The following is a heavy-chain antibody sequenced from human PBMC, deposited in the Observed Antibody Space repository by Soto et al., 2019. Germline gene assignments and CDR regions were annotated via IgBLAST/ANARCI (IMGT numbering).Heavy chain of an antibody. J-gene: IGHJ4*02. V-gene: IGHV4-30-4*01. D-gene: IGHD3-3*01. CDR1: GGSISSGDYY. CDR3: ARVPPEWYFDY. CDR2: IYYSGST. Sequence: QVQLQESGPGPVKPSQTVSLTCTVSGGSISSGDYYWSWIRQPPGKGLEWIGYIYYSGSTYYNPSLKSRVTISVDTSKNQFSLKLSSLTAADTAVYYCARVPPEWYFDYWGQGTLVTVSS.